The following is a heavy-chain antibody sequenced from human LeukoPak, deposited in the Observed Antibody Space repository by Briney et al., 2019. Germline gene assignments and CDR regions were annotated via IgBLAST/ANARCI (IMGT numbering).Heavy chain of an antibody. CDR2: IWYDGSNK. CDR1: GFTFSSYG. V-gene: IGHV3-33*06. CDR3: AKGQYDFWSGYYSRNYNYYMDV. Sequence: PGRSLRLSCAASGFTFSSYGMHWVRQAPGKGLEWVAVIWYDGSNKYYADSVKGRFTISRDNSKNTLYLQMNSLRAEGTAVYYCAKGQYDFWSGYYSRNYNYYMDVWGKGTTVTVSS. D-gene: IGHD3-3*01. J-gene: IGHJ6*03.